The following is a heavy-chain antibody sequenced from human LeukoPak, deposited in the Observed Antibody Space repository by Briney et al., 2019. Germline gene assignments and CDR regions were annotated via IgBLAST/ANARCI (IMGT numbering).Heavy chain of an antibody. D-gene: IGHD3-9*01. CDR1: GYTFTGYY. Sequence: ASVKVSCKASGYTFTGYYMHWVRQAPGQGLEWMGWINPNSGGTNYAQKFQGRVTMTRDTSISTAYMELSRLRSDDTAVYYCARTRGVLRYFDWLLDFDYWGQGTLVTVSS. V-gene: IGHV1-2*02. CDR3: ARTRGVLRYFDWLLDFDY. J-gene: IGHJ4*02. CDR2: INPNSGGT.